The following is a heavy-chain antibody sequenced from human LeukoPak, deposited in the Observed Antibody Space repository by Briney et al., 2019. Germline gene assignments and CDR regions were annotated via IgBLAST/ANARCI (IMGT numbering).Heavy chain of an antibody. Sequence: PGGSLRLSCVASGFTFSTYGMSWVRQAPGKGLEWVSAISGSGGSTYYADSVKGRFTISRDNAKNSLYLQMNSLRAEDTAVYYCARDPTGPGTAARTNYYYYYYMDVWGKGTTVTVSS. CDR1: GFTFSTYG. J-gene: IGHJ6*03. D-gene: IGHD6-6*01. V-gene: IGHV3-23*01. CDR3: ARDPTGPGTAARTNYYYYYYMDV. CDR2: ISGSGGST.